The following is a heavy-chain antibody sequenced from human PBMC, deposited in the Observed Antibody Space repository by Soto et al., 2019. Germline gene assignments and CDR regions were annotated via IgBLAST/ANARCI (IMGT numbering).Heavy chain of an antibody. J-gene: IGHJ5*02. Sequence: GTSVKVCWKASGDGFTSKGISWVRQAPGQGLEWMGWISAYNGNTNYAQKLQGRVTMTTDTSTSTAYMELRSLRSDDTAVYYCARDSPPYYDILTGPTDGFDPWGQGTRVTVSS. D-gene: IGHD3-9*01. CDR1: GDGFTSKG. CDR3: ARDSPPYYDILTGPTDGFDP. V-gene: IGHV1-18*01. CDR2: ISAYNGNT.